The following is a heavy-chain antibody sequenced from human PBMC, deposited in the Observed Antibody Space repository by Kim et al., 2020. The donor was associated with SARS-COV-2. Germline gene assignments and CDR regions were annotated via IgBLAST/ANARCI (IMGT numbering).Heavy chain of an antibody. CDR2: IYYSGST. J-gene: IGHJ6*02. CDR1: GGSISSGGYY. CDR3: ARDRDEAGIYYYYGMDA. V-gene: IGHV4-31*03. Sequence: SETLSLTCTVSGGSISSGGYYWSWIRQHPGKGLEWIGYIYYSGSTYYNPSLKSRVTISVDTSKNQFSLKLSSVTAADTAVYYCARDRDEAGIYYYYGMDAWGQGTTVTVSS.